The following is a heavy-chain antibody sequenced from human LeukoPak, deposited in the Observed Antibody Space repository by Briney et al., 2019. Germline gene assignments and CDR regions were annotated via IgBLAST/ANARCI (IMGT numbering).Heavy chain of an antibody. Sequence: ASVKVSCKASGYPFTSYQMHWVRQAPGQGLEWMGIVDPSGGSTTYAEKLQGRVTMTRDTSTSTVYMELSRLRSEDTAVYYRARGERQWLITVYYYYMDVWGKGTAVTVSS. CDR2: VDPSGGST. V-gene: IGHV1-46*04. D-gene: IGHD6-19*01. J-gene: IGHJ6*03. CDR3: ARGERQWLITVYYYYMDV. CDR1: GYPFTSYQ.